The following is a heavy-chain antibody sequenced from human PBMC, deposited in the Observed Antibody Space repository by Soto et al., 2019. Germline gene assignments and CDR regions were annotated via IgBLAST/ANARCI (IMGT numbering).Heavy chain of an antibody. Sequence: EVQLLESGGGLVQPGGSLKLSCAASEFTFSSYAMSWVGQAPGKGLEWVSGISGTGRVTKYAESVKGRYTISRDNPKSTLCLQMNSLRPEDTAVYYCEKDVHYDIATGIEYFHRWGQGTLVTVSS. J-gene: IGHJ1*01. D-gene: IGHD3-9*01. CDR1: EFTFSSYA. V-gene: IGHV3-23*01. CDR2: ISGTGRVT. CDR3: EKDVHYDIATGIEYFHR.